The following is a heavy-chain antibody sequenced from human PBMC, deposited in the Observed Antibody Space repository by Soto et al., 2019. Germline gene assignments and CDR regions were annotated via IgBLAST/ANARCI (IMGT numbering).Heavy chain of an antibody. J-gene: IGHJ5*02. CDR2: INQDGSDQ. D-gene: IGHD2-8*01. CDR3: ATSMRHTLTP. Sequence: EVQVVESGGGLVQPGGSLRLSCAASGFTFSSHWMTWVRQVPGKGLEWVANINQDGSDQYYVDSVKGRFTISRDNAKNALCLHMNTLGVGATAVYYYATSMRHTLTPGGQGSLVTVSS. V-gene: IGHV3-7*01. CDR1: GFTFSSHW.